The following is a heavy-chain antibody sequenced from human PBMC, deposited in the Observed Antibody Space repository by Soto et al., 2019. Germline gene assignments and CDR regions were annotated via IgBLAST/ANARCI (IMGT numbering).Heavy chain of an antibody. CDR2: IIPIFGTA. CDR1: GYTFTSYA. D-gene: IGHD3-22*01. CDR3: ARSDYYDSSGYYPGYYYGMDV. Sequence: SVKVSCKASGYTFTSYAISWVRQAPGQGLEWMGGIIPIFGTANYAQKFQGRVTITADESTSTAYMELSSLRSEDTAVYYCARSDYYDSSGYYPGYYYGMDVWGQGTTVTVSS. J-gene: IGHJ6*02. V-gene: IGHV1-69*13.